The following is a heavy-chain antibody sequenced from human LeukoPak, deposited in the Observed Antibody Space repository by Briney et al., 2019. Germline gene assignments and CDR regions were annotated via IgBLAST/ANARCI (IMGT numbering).Heavy chain of an antibody. CDR3: ARTVVIRSKRSSFDY. Sequence: PSQTLSLTCTVSGGSISSGGYYWSWIRQPPGKGLEWIGYIYYSGSTNYNPSLKSRVTISVDTSKNQFSLKLSSVTAADTAVYYCARTVVIRSKRSSFDYWGQGTLVTVSS. J-gene: IGHJ4*02. CDR1: GGSISSGGYY. V-gene: IGHV4-61*08. D-gene: IGHD2-21*01. CDR2: IYYSGST.